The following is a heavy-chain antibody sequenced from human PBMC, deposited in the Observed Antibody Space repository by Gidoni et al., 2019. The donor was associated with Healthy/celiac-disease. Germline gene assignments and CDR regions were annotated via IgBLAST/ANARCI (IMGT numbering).Heavy chain of an antibody. CDR3: AMRGYYYGSGSYWFAFDI. Sequence: EWVSAISGSGGSTYYADSVKGRFTISRDNSKNTLYLKMNSLRAEDTAVSYCAMRGYYYGSGSYWFAFDIWGQGTMVTVSS. V-gene: IGHV3-23*01. J-gene: IGHJ3*02. CDR2: ISGSGGST. D-gene: IGHD3-10*01.